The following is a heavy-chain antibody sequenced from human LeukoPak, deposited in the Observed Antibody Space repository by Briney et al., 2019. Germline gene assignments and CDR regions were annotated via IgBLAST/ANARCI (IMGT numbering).Heavy chain of an antibody. D-gene: IGHD6-13*01. V-gene: IGHV3-7*01. CDR2: IKQDGSEK. CDR1: GFTFSSYW. Sequence: GGSLRLSCAASGFTFSSYWMSRVRQAPGKGLEWVANIKQDGSEKYYVDSVKGRFTISRDNAKDSLYLQMNSLRAEDTAVYYCARDAGSPLYYFDYWGQGTLVTVSS. J-gene: IGHJ4*02. CDR3: ARDAGSPLYYFDY.